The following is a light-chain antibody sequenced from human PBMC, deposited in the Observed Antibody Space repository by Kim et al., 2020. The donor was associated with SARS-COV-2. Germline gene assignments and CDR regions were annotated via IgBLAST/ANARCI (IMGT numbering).Light chain of an antibody. Sequence: GRKVTVSCSGSSSNIGNHYVSWYQQHPGTAPKLLFYDNNKRPSGIPGRFSGSKSGTSATLGITGLQTGDEADYYCGTWDSSLSAVVFGGGTQLTVL. V-gene: IGLV1-51*01. J-gene: IGLJ2*01. CDR2: DNN. CDR1: SSNIGNHY. CDR3: GTWDSSLSAVV.